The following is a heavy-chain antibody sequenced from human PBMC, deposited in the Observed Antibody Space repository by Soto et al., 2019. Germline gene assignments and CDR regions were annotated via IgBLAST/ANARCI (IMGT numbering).Heavy chain of an antibody. J-gene: IGHJ4*02. D-gene: IGHD1-26*01. CDR2: INHSGSA. CDR1: GGSFSGYI. Sequence: PSETLSLTCDVYGGSFSGYISTWIRQTPGKGLQWIGQINHSGSANYNPSLKSRVTISVHTSNSQFSLELSSVTAADTAVYYCARGLITGSHYSGGWYYFDSWGQGTQVTVSS. CDR3: ARGLITGSHYSGGWYYFDS. V-gene: IGHV4-34*01.